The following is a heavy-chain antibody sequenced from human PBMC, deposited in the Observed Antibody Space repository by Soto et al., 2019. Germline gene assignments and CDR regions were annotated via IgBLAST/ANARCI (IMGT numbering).Heavy chain of an antibody. J-gene: IGHJ4*02. D-gene: IGHD3-10*01. CDR1: GFTFSSYG. V-gene: IGHV3-33*01. CDR3: ARDKVTMVRGDTYYFDY. CDR2: IWYDGSNK. Sequence: GGSLRLSCAASGFTFSSYGMHWVRQAPGKGLEWVAVIWYDGSNKYYADSVKGRFTISRDNSKNTLYLQMNSLRAEDTAVYYCARDKVTMVRGDTYYFDYWGQGTLVTVSS.